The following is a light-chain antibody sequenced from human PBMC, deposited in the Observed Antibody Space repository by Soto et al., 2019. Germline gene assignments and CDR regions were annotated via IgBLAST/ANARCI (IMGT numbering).Light chain of an antibody. CDR2: GAS. Sequence: DIVLTQSPGTLSLSPGERATLSCRASQSVSNYLAWYQQKPGQAPRLLIYGASSRATGIPDRFSGSGSGTDFTLTISRLEPEDFAVYYCQQYGGSPQTFGQGTKVDIK. J-gene: IGKJ1*01. V-gene: IGKV3-20*01. CDR1: QSVSNY. CDR3: QQYGGSPQT.